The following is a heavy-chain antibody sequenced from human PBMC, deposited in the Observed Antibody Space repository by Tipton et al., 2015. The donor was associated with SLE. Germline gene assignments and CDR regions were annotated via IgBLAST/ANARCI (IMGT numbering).Heavy chain of an antibody. Sequence: TLSLTCIVSGGSISSYYWSWIRQPPGKGLEWIGYIYYSGSTSYNPSLKSRVTISVDTSKNQFSLKLSSVTAADTAVYYCASSPNSSAQYYYYYYYMDVWGKGTTVTVSS. D-gene: IGHD6-25*01. J-gene: IGHJ6*03. CDR1: GGSISSYY. CDR2: IYYSGST. V-gene: IGHV4-59*01. CDR3: ASSPNSSAQYYYYYYYMDV.